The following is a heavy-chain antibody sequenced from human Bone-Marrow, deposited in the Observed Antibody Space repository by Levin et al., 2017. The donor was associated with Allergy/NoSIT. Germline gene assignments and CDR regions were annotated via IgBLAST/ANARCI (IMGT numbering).Heavy chain of an antibody. CDR3: ARNGLYGDYGGGDAFDI. Sequence: NPSETLSLTCTVSGASITSYYWSWIRQPPGKGLEWIGFIHHSGTTTLHPSLKSRVTLSVDTSRNKFSLKMTSVIAADTAVYYCARNGLYGDYGGGDAFDIWGQGTIVAVSS. CDR2: IHHSGTT. V-gene: IGHV4-59*01. J-gene: IGHJ3*02. CDR1: GASITSYY. D-gene: IGHD4-17*01.